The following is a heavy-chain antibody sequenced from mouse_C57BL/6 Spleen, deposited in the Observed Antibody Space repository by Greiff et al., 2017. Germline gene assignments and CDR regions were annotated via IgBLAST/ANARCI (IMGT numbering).Heavy chain of an antibody. CDR3: AKPAWFAY. J-gene: IGHJ3*01. CDR1: GYAFSSSW. Sequence: VHLVESGPELVKPGASVKISCKASGYAFSSSWMNWVKQRPGKGLEWLGRIYPGDGDTNYNGKFKGKAKLTADKSSSTAYMQLSSLTSEDSAVYFCAKPAWFAYWGQGTLVTVSA. CDR2: IYPGDGDT. V-gene: IGHV1-82*01.